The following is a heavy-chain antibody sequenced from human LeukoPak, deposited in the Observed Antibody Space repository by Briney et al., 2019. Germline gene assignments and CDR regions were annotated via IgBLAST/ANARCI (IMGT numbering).Heavy chain of an antibody. CDR3: ARAPGWVAELRN. D-gene: IGHD1-26*01. J-gene: IGHJ4*02. Sequence: SETLSLTCAVYGGSFSGYYWSWIRQPPGKGLEWIGEINHSGSTNYNPSLKSRVTISVDTSKNQVSLKLSSVTAADTAVYYCARAPGWVAELRNWGQGTPVTVSS. CDR2: INHSGST. V-gene: IGHV4-34*01. CDR1: GGSFSGYY.